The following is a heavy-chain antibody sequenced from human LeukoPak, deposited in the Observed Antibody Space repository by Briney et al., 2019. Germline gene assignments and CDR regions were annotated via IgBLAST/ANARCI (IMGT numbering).Heavy chain of an antibody. Sequence: SETLSLTCTVSGGSISSYYWSWIRQPPGKGLEWIGYIYYSGSTNYNPSLKSRVTISVDTSKNQFSLKLSSVTAADTAVYYCAKSRATVAAAGSRNAPDYWGQGTLVTVSS. V-gene: IGHV4-59*08. CDR2: IYYSGST. CDR1: GGSISSYY. J-gene: IGHJ4*02. D-gene: IGHD6-13*01. CDR3: AKSRATVAAAGSRNAPDY.